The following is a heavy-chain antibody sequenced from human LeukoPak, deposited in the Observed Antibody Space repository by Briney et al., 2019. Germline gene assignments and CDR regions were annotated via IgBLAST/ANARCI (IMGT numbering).Heavy chain of an antibody. D-gene: IGHD4-11*01. CDR3: ARDRDYSNAERGFDF. Sequence: ASVNVSCKTSGYTFTDYYIHWVRQAPAQGLEWMGWINPNSGETNSAQKFQGRVTMTGDSSISTAYMELSRVTSDDTAVYYCARDRDYSNAERGFDFWGQGTLVTVSS. V-gene: IGHV1-2*02. J-gene: IGHJ4*02. CDR2: INPNSGET. CDR1: GYTFTDYY.